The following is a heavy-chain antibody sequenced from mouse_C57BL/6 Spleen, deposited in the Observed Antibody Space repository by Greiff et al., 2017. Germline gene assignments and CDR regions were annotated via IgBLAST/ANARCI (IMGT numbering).Heavy chain of an antibody. D-gene: IGHD3-3*01. CDR3: TRSTSRRSWFAY. V-gene: IGHV1-15*01. CDR2: IDPETGGT. J-gene: IGHJ3*01. Sequence: VQLQQSGAELVRPGASVTLSCKASGYTFTDYEMHWVKQTPVHGLEWIGAIDPETGGTAYNQKFKGKAILTADKSSSTAYMELRSLTSEDSAVYYSTRSTSRRSWFAYWGQGTLVTVSA. CDR1: GYTFTDYE.